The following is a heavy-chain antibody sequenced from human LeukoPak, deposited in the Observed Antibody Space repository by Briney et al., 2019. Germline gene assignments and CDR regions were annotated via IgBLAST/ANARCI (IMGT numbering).Heavy chain of an antibody. V-gene: IGHV3-30*04. D-gene: IGHD4-17*01. CDR3: ARTFGDYHKGYYYYYMDV. J-gene: IGHJ6*03. CDR1: GFTFSSYA. Sequence: PGRSLRLSCAASGFTFSSYAMHWVRQAPGKGLEWVAVISYDGSNKYYADSVKGRFTVSRDNSKNTLYLQMNSLRAEDTAVYYCARTFGDYHKGYYYYYMDVWGKGTTVTVSS. CDR2: ISYDGSNK.